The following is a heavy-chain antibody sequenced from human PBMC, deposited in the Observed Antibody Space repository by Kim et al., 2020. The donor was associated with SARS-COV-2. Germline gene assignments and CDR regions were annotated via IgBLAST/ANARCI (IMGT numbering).Heavy chain of an antibody. Sequence: SETLSLTCAVYGGSFSGYYWSWIRQPPGKGLEWIGEINHSGSTNYNPSLKSRVTISVDTSKNQFSLKLSSVTAADTAVYYCARGDIQLWFGYLKRYYYYGMDVWGQGTTVTVSS. V-gene: IGHV4-34*01. CDR3: ARGDIQLWFGYLKRYYYYGMDV. CDR1: GGSFSGYY. J-gene: IGHJ6*02. D-gene: IGHD5-18*01. CDR2: INHSGST.